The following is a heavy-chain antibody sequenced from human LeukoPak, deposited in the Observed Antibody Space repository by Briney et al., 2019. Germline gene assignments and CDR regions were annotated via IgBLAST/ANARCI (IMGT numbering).Heavy chain of an antibody. J-gene: IGHJ4*02. CDR1: GLTLSGYW. D-gene: IGHD5-18*01. CDR3: ARARGNTYGYFEY. CDR2: INGDASST. V-gene: IGHV3-74*01. Sequence: GGSLLLSCAASGLTLSGYWMHWGRPAPGKGLVWVSRINGDASSTSYADSVKGRFTISRDNAKSTLYLQMNSLRVEDTAVYYCARARGNTYGYFEYWGQGTLVTVSS.